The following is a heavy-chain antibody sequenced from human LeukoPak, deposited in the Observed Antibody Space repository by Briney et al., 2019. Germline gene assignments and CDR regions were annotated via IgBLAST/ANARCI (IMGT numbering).Heavy chain of an antibody. CDR1: GFTFSNYN. CDR2: CSSSSSYI. V-gene: IGHV3-21*01. CDR3: ATGSSWYFEY. Sequence: PGGSLILSCAASGFTFSNYNMNWVRQAPGKGLEWVSSCSSSSSYIYYADSVKGRLTISRDNAENSLYLQMNSLRAEDTAVYYCATGSSWYFEYWGQGTLVTVSS. J-gene: IGHJ4*02. D-gene: IGHD6-13*01.